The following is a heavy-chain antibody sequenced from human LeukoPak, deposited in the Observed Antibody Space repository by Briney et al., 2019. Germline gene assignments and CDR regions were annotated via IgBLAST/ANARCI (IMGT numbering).Heavy chain of an antibody. CDR2: IRYDGSLK. CDR1: GFTFSSYG. V-gene: IGHV3-30*02. D-gene: IGHD5-18*01. J-gene: IGHJ4*02. Sequence: GGSLRLSCAASGFTFSSYGMHWVRQAPGKGLGWVAFIRYDGSLKYYADSVKGRFTTSRDNSKNTLYLQMSSLRAEDTAVYYCAKDKYSPFDYWGQGTLVTVSS. CDR3: AKDKYSPFDY.